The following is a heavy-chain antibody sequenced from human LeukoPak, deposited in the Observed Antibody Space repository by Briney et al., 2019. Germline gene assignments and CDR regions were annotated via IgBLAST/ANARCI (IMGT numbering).Heavy chain of an antibody. J-gene: IGHJ4*02. D-gene: IGHD3-10*01. CDR2: IYYSGST. CDR3: ARDAGGAGSYYSRLDY. V-gene: IGHV4-39*07. CDR1: GASISSSSYY. Sequence: MSSESLSLTCTVSGASISSSSYYWGWLRQPRGRGLEWIVSIYYSGSTYYNPSLKSRVTISVDPSKNQFSLKLNSVTAADTAVYYCARDAGGAGSYYSRLDYWGQGTLVTVSS.